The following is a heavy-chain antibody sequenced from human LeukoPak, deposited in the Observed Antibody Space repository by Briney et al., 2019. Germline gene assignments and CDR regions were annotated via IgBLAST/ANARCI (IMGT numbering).Heavy chain of an antibody. J-gene: IGHJ4*02. Sequence: GGSLRLSCAGSGFSFSSYGMHWVRQAPGKGLEWMAFIRSDGSNKYYADSVKGRFTISRDNSKNTLYLQMNSLRAEDTAVYYCARDQTPFYWGQGSLVTVSS. CDR1: GFSFSSYG. V-gene: IGHV3-30*02. CDR2: IRSDGSNK. CDR3: ARDQTPFY. D-gene: IGHD2-15*01.